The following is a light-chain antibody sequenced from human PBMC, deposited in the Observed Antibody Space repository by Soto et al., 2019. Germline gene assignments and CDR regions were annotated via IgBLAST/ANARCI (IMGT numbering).Light chain of an antibody. CDR1: QSISSW. V-gene: IGKV1-5*03. CDR2: KAS. J-gene: IGKJ2*01. CDR3: QQYNSYPYT. Sequence: DIQMTQSPSTLSASVGDRVTITCRASQSISSWLAWYQEKPGKAPKLLIYKASSLESGVPSRFSGSGSGTEFTLTISSLQPDDFATYYCQQYNSYPYTFGQGTKLEIK.